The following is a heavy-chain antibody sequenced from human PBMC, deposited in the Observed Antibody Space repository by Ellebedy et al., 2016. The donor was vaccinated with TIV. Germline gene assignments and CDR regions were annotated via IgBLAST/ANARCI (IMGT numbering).Heavy chain of an antibody. CDR2: IYYSGST. V-gene: IGHV4-39*07. CDR3: ARDWPTVGSYYGMDV. J-gene: IGHJ6*02. Sequence: SETLSLXCTVSGGSISSSSYYWAWIRQPPGKGLEWIGSIYYSGSTYYSPSLKSRVTISVDTSKNQFSLKLTSVTAAETAVYYCARDWPTVGSYYGMDVWGQGTTVTVSS. CDR1: GGSISSSSYY. D-gene: IGHD3-10*01.